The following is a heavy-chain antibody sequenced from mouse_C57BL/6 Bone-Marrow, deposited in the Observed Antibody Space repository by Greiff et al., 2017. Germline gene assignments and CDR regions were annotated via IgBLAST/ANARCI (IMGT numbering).Heavy chain of an antibody. D-gene: IGHD2-2*01. J-gene: IGHJ3*01. CDR2: IHPNSGST. V-gene: IGHV1-64*01. CDR1: GYTFTSYW. CDR3: ARVYGYPWFAY. Sequence: VQLQQPGAELVKPGASVKLSCKASGYTFTSYWMHWVKQRPGQGLEWIGMIHPNSGSTNYNEKFKSKATLTVDKSSSTAYMQLSSLTSEDSAVYYCARVYGYPWFAYWGQGTLGTVSA.